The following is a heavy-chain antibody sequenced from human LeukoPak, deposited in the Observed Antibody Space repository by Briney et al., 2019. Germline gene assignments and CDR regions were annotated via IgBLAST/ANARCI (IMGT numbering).Heavy chain of an antibody. CDR2: IHTSGSN. CDR1: GVSISPYY. J-gene: IGHJ3*01. V-gene: IGHV4-4*09. Sequence: PSETLSLTCAVSGVSISPYYWAWIRQPPGKGLEWIGYIHTSGSNNQYPSLKSRVTISVDKSKSHFSLRLTSVTAADTAVYYCARLSAAVHLGAFDLWSQGTMVTVSS. D-gene: IGHD3-3*01. CDR3: ARLSAAVHLGAFDL.